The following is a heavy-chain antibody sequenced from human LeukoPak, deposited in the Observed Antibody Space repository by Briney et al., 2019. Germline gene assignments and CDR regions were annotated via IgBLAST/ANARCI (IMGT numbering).Heavy chain of an antibody. J-gene: IGHJ4*02. V-gene: IGHV4-34*01. Sequence: SETLSLTCAVYGGSFSGYYWSWIRQPPGKGLEWIGEINHSGSTNYNPPLKSRVTISVDTSKNQFSLKLSSVTAADTAVYYCARVYNANIAARYYFDYWGQGTLVTVSS. CDR3: ARVYNANIAARYYFDY. CDR2: INHSGST. D-gene: IGHD6-6*01. CDR1: GGSFSGYY.